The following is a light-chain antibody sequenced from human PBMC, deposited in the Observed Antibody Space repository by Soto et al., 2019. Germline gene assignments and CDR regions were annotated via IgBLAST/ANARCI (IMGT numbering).Light chain of an antibody. CDR1: QSVRSN. CDR3: QQRSNWIT. Sequence: IVLTQSPATLSVSPGVRATLSWRASQSVRSNLAWYQQKPGQAPRLLIYDASNRATGIPARFSGSGSGTDFTLTISSLEPEDFAVYYCQQRSNWITFGQGTRLEIK. J-gene: IGKJ5*01. V-gene: IGKV3-11*01. CDR2: DAS.